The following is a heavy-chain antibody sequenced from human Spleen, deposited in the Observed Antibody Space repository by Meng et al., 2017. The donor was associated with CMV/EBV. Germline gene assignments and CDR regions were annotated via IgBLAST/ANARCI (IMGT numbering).Heavy chain of an antibody. CDR1: GFTFSSYS. V-gene: IGHV3-30-3*01. Sequence: GGSLRLSCAASGFTFSSYSMHWVRQAPGKGLEWVAVILYDGNNKYYADSVKGRFTISRDNSKNSLYLQMNSLRAEDTALYYCAKDHSGSYFDYWGQGTLVTVSS. D-gene: IGHD1-26*01. CDR2: ILYDGNNK. CDR3: AKDHSGSYFDY. J-gene: IGHJ4*02.